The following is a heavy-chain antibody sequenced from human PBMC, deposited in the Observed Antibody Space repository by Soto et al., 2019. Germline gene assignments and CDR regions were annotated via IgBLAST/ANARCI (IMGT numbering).Heavy chain of an antibody. J-gene: IGHJ4*01. V-gene: IGHV3-15*07. CDR1: GVTVTNVW. Sequence: PGGSLRLSCAVSGVTVTNVWMNWVRQAPGKGLEWVGRIKSTTDGGTTDYAAPVKGRFSISRNDSRNTVSLQMNSLKTEDTAVYYCSHGYAQFFESWGQGTLVTVSS. D-gene: IGHD5-18*01. CDR2: IKSTTDGGTT. CDR3: SHGYAQFFES.